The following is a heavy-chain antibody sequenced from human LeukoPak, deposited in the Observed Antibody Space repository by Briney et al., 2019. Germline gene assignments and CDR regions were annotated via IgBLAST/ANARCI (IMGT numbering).Heavy chain of an antibody. Sequence: GGSLRLSCAASGFSFSSYAMSWVRQAPGKGLEWVSGISGSDGSTYYADSVKGRFTISRDNSKSTLYLQMNSLRAEDMAVYYCAKDGGQGADYWGQGTLVSVSS. CDR2: ISGSDGST. V-gene: IGHV3-23*01. J-gene: IGHJ4*02. CDR3: AKDGGQGADY. D-gene: IGHD3-16*01. CDR1: GFSFSSYA.